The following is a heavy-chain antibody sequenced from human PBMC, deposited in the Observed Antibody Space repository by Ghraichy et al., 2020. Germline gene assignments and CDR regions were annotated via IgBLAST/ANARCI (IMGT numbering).Heavy chain of an antibody. D-gene: IGHD4-17*01. V-gene: IGHV3-74*01. Sequence: GGSLRLSCAASGFTFSSYWMHWVRQAPGKGLVWVSRINSDGSSTSYADSVKGRFTISRDNAKNTLYLQMNSLRAEDTAVYYCARRPYTVTTIGVDYYYYGMAVWGQGTTVTVSS. CDR2: INSDGSST. CDR1: GFTFSSYW. CDR3: ARRPYTVTTIGVDYYYYGMAV. J-gene: IGHJ6*02.